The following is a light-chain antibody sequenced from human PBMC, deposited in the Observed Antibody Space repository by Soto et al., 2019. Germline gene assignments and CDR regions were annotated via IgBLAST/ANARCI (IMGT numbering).Light chain of an antibody. J-gene: IGLJ1*01. CDR3: QSYDITLKGCV. CDR2: GNT. CDR1: SSNIGADYE. Sequence: QSVLTQPPSVSGAPGQRVIISCTGGSSNIGADYEVHWYQQLPGTAPKLLIYGNTNRPSGVPDRFSGSKSGSSASLAITGLQADDEAEYYCQSYDITLKGCVFGTGTKVTVL. V-gene: IGLV1-40*01.